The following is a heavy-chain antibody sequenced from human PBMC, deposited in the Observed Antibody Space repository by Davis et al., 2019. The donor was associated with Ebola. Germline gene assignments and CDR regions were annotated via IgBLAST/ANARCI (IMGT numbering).Heavy chain of an antibody. J-gene: IGHJ4*02. D-gene: IGHD7-27*01. CDR1: GFTFSDYY. CDR2: ISSGGSII. V-gene: IGHV3-11*04. Sequence: GESLKISCAASGFTFSDYYMSWIRQAPGKGLEWVSYISSGGSIIDYADSVKGRFTVSRDNAKKSLYLQMNSLRAEDTAVYYCARRWGSDYWGQGTLVTVSS. CDR3: ARRWGSDY.